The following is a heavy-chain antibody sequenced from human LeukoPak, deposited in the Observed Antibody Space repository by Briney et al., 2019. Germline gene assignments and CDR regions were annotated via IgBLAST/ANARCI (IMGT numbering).Heavy chain of an antibody. CDR2: IHTSGST. Sequence: PSETLSLTCTVSGGSIGTYYWSWIRQPAGKGLEWIGRIHTSGSTNYNPSLRGRVTMSGDTSKNQFSLKLSSVTAADTAVYYCARAYDYDSTGYYTYYFDYWGQGILVTVSS. CDR1: GGSIGTYY. CDR3: ARAYDYDSTGYYTYYFDY. V-gene: IGHV4-4*07. D-gene: IGHD3-22*01. J-gene: IGHJ4*02.